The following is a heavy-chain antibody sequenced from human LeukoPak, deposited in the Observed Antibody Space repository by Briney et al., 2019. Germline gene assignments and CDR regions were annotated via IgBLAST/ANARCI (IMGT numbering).Heavy chain of an antibody. CDR1: GFTFSDHY. J-gene: IGHJ3*02. Sequence: GGSLRLSCAASGFTFSDHYMDWVRQAPGKGLEWVGCTRNKANSYTTEYAASVKGRFTISRDDSKNSLYLQMNSLKTEDTAVYYCARVDSNGIDAFDIWGQGTMVTVSS. V-gene: IGHV3-72*01. CDR2: TRNKANSYTT. D-gene: IGHD6-19*01. CDR3: ARVDSNGIDAFDI.